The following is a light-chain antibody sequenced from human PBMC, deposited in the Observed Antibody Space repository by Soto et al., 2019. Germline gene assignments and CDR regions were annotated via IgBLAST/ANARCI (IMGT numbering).Light chain of an antibody. CDR1: QSVSSNY. CDR3: QQRSNWPIT. J-gene: IGKJ5*01. Sequence: ESVLTQSPGTLSLSPGEIATLSCRASQSVSSNYLAWYQQKPGQAPRLLIYGASTRATGIPDRFSGSGSGTDFTLTISSLEPEDFAVYYCQQRSNWPITFGQGTRLEIK. CDR2: GAS. V-gene: IGKV3D-20*02.